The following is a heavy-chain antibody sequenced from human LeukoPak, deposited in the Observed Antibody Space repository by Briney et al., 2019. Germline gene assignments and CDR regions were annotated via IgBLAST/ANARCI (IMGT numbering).Heavy chain of an antibody. CDR3: AKDGYAMVSFFDY. CDR2: IWYDGSNK. Sequence: PGGSLRLSCAASGFTFTTYGMHWVRQAPGKGLEWVAVIWYDGSNKYYADSVKGRFTISRDNSKNTLYLQLNSLRAEDTAVYYCAKDGYAMVSFFDYWGQGTLVSVSS. J-gene: IGHJ4*02. D-gene: IGHD4/OR15-4a*01. V-gene: IGHV3-33*06. CDR1: GFTFTTYG.